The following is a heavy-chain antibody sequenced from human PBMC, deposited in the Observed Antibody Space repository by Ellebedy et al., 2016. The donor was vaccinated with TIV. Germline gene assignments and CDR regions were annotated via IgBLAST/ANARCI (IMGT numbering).Heavy chain of an antibody. V-gene: IGHV3-33*01. D-gene: IGHD3-10*01. CDR2: IWYDGSNK. CDR3: ARDYAGEFDY. CDR1: GFTFSSYG. Sequence: GGSLRLSXAASGFTFSSYGMHWVRQAPGKGLEWVAVIWYDGSNKYYADSAKGRFTISRDNSKNTLYLQMNSLRAEDTAVYYCARDYAGEFDYWGQGTLVTVSS. J-gene: IGHJ4*02.